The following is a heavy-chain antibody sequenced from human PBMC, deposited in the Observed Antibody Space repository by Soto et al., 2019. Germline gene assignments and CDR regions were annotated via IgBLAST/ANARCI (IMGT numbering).Heavy chain of an antibody. CDR1: GFTFSTYT. CDR3: ARESEDLTSNFDY. CDR2: ISYDGSNT. Sequence: GGSLRLSCAASGFTFSTYTIHWVRQAPGKGLEWVALISYDGSNTYYADSVKGRFTVSRDNAKNSVYLEMNSLSAEDTALYYCARESEDLTSNFDYWGQGTLVTVSS. V-gene: IGHV3-30-3*01. J-gene: IGHJ4*02.